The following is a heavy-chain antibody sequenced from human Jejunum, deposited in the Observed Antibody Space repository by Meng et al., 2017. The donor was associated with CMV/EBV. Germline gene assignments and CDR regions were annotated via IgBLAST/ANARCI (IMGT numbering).Heavy chain of an antibody. CDR2: IIPVLGLP. CDR1: FGNYA. D-gene: IGHD2-15*01. J-gene: IGHJ4*02. CDR3: AREGWTPRSGRLYYSAS. Sequence: FGNYAINWVRQAPGHGLEWMGGIIPVLGLPNNAQKFQGRVTITTDESRRTVYMEVSRLRSEDTAVYYCAREGWTPRSGRLYYSASWGQGTLVTVSS. V-gene: IGHV1-69*05.